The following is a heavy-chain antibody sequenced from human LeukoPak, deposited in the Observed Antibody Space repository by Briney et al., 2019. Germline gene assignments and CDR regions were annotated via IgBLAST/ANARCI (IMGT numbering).Heavy chain of an antibody. J-gene: IGHJ5*02. CDR3: ARGPPGGQFDP. V-gene: IGHV4-59*01. CDR1: GGSISNYY. Sequence: SETLSLTCTVSGGSISNYYWSWIRQPPGKGLEWIGYIYYSGSTNYNPSLKSRVTISVDTSKNQFSLKLSSVTAADTAVYYCARGPPGGQFDPWGQGTLVTVSS. CDR2: IYYSGST. D-gene: IGHD3-10*01.